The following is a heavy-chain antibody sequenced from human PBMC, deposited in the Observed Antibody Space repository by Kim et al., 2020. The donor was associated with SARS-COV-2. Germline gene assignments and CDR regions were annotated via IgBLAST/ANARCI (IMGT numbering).Heavy chain of an antibody. J-gene: IGHJ6*02. CDR3: ARVWTHPSPIWFGDPYLGYGMDV. CDR1: GFTFSSYS. V-gene: IGHV3-48*02. Sequence: GGSLRLSCAASGFTFSSYSMNWVRQAPGKGLEWVSYISSSSSTIYYADSVKGRFTISRDNAKNSLYLQMNSLRDEDTAVYYCARVWTHPSPIWFGDPYLGYGMDVWGQGTTVTVSS. D-gene: IGHD3-10*01. CDR2: ISSSSSTI.